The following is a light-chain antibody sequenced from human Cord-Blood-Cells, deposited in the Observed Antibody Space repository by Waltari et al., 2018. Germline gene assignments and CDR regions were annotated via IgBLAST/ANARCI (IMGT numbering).Light chain of an antibody. CDR3: CSYPGSYTLYV. CDR2: DVS. CDR1: SSDVGGYNY. V-gene: IGLV2-11*01. Sequence: QSALTQPRSVSGSPGQSVTISCTGTSSDVGGYNYVSWYQQHPGKVPKLMIYDVSKRPSGVPDRFSGSKSGNTASLTISGLQAEDEADYYCCSYPGSYTLYVFGTGTKVTVL. J-gene: IGLJ1*01.